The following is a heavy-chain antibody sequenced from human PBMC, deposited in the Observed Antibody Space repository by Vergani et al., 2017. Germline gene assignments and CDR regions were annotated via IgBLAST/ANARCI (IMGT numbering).Heavy chain of an antibody. CDR2: IIPIFGTA. CDR3: ARVTSQGTYYYDSSGYVY. D-gene: IGHD3-22*01. V-gene: IGHV1-69*13. CDR1: GGTFSSYA. J-gene: IGHJ4*02. Sequence: QVQLVRSGAEVKKPGSSVKVSCKASGGTFSSYAISWVRQAPGQGLEWMGRIIPIFGTANYAQKFQGRVTITADESTSTAYMELSSLRSEDTAVYYCARVTSQGTYYYDSSGYVYWGQGTLVTVSS.